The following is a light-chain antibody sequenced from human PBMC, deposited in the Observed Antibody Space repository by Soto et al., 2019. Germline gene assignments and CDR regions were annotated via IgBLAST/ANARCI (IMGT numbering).Light chain of an antibody. CDR1: QNVYNF. J-gene: IGKJ4*01. Sequence: EIVLTQSPVTLSLSPGQRATLSCRASQNVYNFLAWYQQKPGQAPRLLISDASERATGIPARFSGSGSGTDFTLTISSLEPEDFAIYYCQQRAKWPLTFGGGTKVEIK. CDR3: QQRAKWPLT. V-gene: IGKV3-11*01. CDR2: DAS.